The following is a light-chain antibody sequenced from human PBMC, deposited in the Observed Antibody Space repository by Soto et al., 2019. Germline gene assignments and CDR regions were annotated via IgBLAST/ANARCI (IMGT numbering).Light chain of an antibody. CDR1: SSDIGDYDY. J-gene: IGLJ1*01. Sequence: QSLLTQPASRSASPGHSITISYTGTSSDIGDYDYVSWIQQHPGKAPKLMISEGNNRPSGVSNRFSGSQSGNTASLTISGLQAEDEADYFRFSFTTTSTHVFGPGTKVTVL. CDR2: EGN. CDR3: FSFTTTSTHV. V-gene: IGLV2-14*01.